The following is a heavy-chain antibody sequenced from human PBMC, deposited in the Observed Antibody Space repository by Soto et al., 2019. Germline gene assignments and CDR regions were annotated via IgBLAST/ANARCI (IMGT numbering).Heavy chain of an antibody. CDR2: ISGSGSTK. CDR3: ARDRDWAFDY. Sequence: VQLVESGGDLVQPGGSLRLSCAASGFTFSSYSMNWVRQAPGKGLEWVSYISGSGSTKYYADSVKGRFTISRDNAKNSLYLQMNSLRDEDTAAYYCARDRDWAFDYWGQGTLVTVSS. CDR1: GFTFSSYS. D-gene: IGHD3-9*01. J-gene: IGHJ4*02. V-gene: IGHV3-48*02.